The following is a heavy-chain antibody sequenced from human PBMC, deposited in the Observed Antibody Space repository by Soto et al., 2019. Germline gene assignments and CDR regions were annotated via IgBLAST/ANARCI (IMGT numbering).Heavy chain of an antibody. D-gene: IGHD6-13*01. CDR2: VSGGGGST. J-gene: IGHJ4*02. Sequence: GGSLRLSCVASGFTFSNYAMSWVRQAPGKGLEWVSVVSGGGGSTYYADSVKGRFTISRDNSKKTLYLQMNSLRAEDTAVYFCAKERYSSSWYGGDYWGQGTLVTVSS. CDR3: AKERYSSSWYGGDY. CDR1: GFTFSNYA. V-gene: IGHV3-23*01.